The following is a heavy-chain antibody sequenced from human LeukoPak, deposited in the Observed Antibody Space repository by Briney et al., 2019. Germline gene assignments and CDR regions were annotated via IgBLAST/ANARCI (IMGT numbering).Heavy chain of an antibody. CDR2: INWSGGST. V-gene: IGHV3-20*04. CDR1: GFAFDEHG. Sequence: GGSLRLSCTASGFAFDEHGMSWVRQVPGKGLEWVSGINWSGGSTGYADPLRGRFTISRDNAKNSLYLQMDSLRDEDTALYYCARESGEVDYWGQGTLVTVSS. D-gene: IGHD3-16*01. CDR3: ARESGEVDY. J-gene: IGHJ4*02.